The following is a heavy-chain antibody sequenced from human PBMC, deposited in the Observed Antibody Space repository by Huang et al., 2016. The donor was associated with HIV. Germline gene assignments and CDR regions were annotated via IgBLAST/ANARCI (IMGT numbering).Heavy chain of an antibody. Sequence: EVQLVQSGTEVKKPGESLKISCKGSGFTFTTRCIGWVRQMPGKGREWMGIFFPGDSSTRYRPSFQGQVTISADTSISTAYLQWSSLKASDTAMYYCAIADILTDYYFDFWGQGTLVTVSS. J-gene: IGHJ4*02. CDR3: AIADILTDYYFDF. V-gene: IGHV5-51*01. D-gene: IGHD3-9*01. CDR1: GFTFTTRC. CDR2: FFPGDSST.